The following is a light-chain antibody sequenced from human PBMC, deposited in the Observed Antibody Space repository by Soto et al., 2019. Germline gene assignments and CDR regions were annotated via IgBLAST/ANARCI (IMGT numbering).Light chain of an antibody. J-gene: IGKJ4*01. V-gene: IGKV3-11*01. CDR1: QNVINY. CDR3: QQRANWPLT. Sequence: EIVLTQSPATLSLSPGERATLSCRASQNVINYLAWYQQKPGQAPRLLIYDTSNRATGIPARFSGSGSGTDFTLIISSLEPEDFAVYYCQQRANWPLTFGGGTKVEIK. CDR2: DTS.